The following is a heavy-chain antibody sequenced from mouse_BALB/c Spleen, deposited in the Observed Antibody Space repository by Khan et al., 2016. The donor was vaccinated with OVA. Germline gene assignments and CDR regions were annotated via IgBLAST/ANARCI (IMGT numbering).Heavy chain of an antibody. Sequence: LVESGPELKKPGETVKISCKASGYTFTNYGMNWVKQAPGKGLKWMGWINTYTGEPTYANDFKGRFAFSLETSASTAYLQINNLKNEDTATYFCASSNSYWYFDVWGAGTTVTVSS. D-gene: IGHD4-1*02. CDR1: GYTFTNYG. J-gene: IGHJ1*01. CDR2: INTYTGEP. CDR3: ASSNSYWYFDV. V-gene: IGHV9-3-1*01.